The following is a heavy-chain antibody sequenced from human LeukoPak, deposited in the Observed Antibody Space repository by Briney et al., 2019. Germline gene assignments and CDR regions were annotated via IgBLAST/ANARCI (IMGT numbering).Heavy chain of an antibody. CDR1: GGSFSGYY. CDR3: ARAPRIAAPTYYHRGTYMDV. Sequence: PSETLSLTCAVYGGSFSGYYWSWIRQPPGKGLEWIGEINHSGSTNYNPSLKSRVTISVDTSKNQFSLKLSSVTAADTAVYYCARAPRIAAPTYYHRGTYMDVWGKGTTVTVSS. CDR2: INHSGST. J-gene: IGHJ6*03. D-gene: IGHD6-6*01. V-gene: IGHV4-34*01.